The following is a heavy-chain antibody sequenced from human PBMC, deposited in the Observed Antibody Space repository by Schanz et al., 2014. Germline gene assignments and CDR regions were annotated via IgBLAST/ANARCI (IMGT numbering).Heavy chain of an antibody. V-gene: IGHV4-34*01. Sequence: QVQLQQWGAGLLKPSETLSLTCAVYGGSFSGYYWSWIRQPPGKGLEWIAEINHGGSTNYNPSLKSRVTKSVATSKNQFSRKLRSVTAADTAVYYCARAARRTRVVPLYFDYWGQGTLVTVSS. CDR1: GGSFSGYY. J-gene: IGHJ4*02. CDR3: ARAARRTRVVPLYFDY. D-gene: IGHD2-2*01. CDR2: INHGGST.